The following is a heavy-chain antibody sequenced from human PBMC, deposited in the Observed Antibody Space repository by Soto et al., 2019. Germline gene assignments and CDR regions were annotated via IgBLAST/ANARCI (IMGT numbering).Heavy chain of an antibody. J-gene: IGHJ4*02. CDR2: ISYDGSNK. CDR3: AREQYYFDY. D-gene: IGHD4-4*01. Sequence: QVQLVESGGGVVQPGRSLRLSCAASGFTFSSYAMHWVRQAPGKGLEWVAVISYDGSNKYYADSVKGRFTISRDNSKNTLYLQMNSLRAEDTAVYYCAREQYYFDYWGQGILVTVSS. CDR1: GFTFSSYA. V-gene: IGHV3-30-3*01.